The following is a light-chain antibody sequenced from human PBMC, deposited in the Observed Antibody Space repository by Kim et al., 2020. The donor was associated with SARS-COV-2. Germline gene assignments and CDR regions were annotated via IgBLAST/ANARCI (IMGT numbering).Light chain of an antibody. CDR1: SLGGYN. V-gene: IGLV3-19*01. CDR3: NSRDSSGNHYV. Sequence: ALGQTVRITCQGDSLGGYNASWYQKKPGQAPVLFIYGKNNRPSGIPDRFSGSSSGNTASLTITGAQAEDETDYYCNSRDSSGNHYVFGTGTKVTV. J-gene: IGLJ1*01. CDR2: GKN.